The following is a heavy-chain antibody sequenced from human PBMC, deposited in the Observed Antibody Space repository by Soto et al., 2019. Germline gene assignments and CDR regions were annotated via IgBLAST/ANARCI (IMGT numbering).Heavy chain of an antibody. CDR1: GYTFTSYY. J-gene: IGHJ6*02. D-gene: IGHD3-22*01. CDR3: AREPTYYYDSSGYYSPRDYYGMDV. V-gene: IGHV1-46*01. Sequence: ASVKVSCKASGYTFTSYYMHWVRQAPGQGLEWMGIINPSGGSTSYAQKFQGRVTMTRDTSTSTVYMELSSLRSEDTAVYYCAREPTYYYDSSGYYSPRDYYGMDVWGQGTTVTVSS. CDR2: INPSGGST.